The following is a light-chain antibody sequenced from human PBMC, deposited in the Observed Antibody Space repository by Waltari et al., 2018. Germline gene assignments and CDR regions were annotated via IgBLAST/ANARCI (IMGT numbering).Light chain of an antibody. CDR1: QSASSSY. V-gene: IGKV3-11*01. J-gene: IGKJ2*01. CDR3: QQRSNWPPRYT. CDR2: DAS. Sequence: DIVLTQSPATLSLSPGERATLSCTASQSASSSYFAWYQQKPGQAPRLLIYDASNRPTGIPARCSGSGSGTDFTLTISSLEPEDFAVYYCQQRSNWPPRYTFGQGTKLEIK.